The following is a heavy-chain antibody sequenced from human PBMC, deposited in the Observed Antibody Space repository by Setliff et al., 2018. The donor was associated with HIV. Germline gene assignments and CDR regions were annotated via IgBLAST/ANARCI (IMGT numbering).Heavy chain of an antibody. V-gene: IGHV4-59*08. Sequence: SETLSLTCTVSGDSISSYYWNWIRQPPGKALEWIGYIYYGSTHYNPSFEGRVTISVDTSKNQLSLKLRSVTAADTAMYYCARRRCSAASCPDNSWNWLDPWGQGILVTVSS. CDR3: ARRRCSAASCPDNSWNWLDP. CDR1: GDSISSYY. D-gene: IGHD2-15*01. CDR2: IYYGST. J-gene: IGHJ5*02.